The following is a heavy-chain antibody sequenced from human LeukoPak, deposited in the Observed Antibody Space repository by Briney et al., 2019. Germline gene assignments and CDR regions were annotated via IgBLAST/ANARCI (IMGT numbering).Heavy chain of an antibody. CDR2: IRYDGSNK. J-gene: IGHJ6*03. D-gene: IGHD2-2*02. Sequence: GGSLRLSCAASGFTFSSYGIHWVRQAPGKGLEWVAFIRYDGSNKYYADSVKGRFTISRDNSKNTLYLQMNSLRAEDTAVYYCARDRSKAYPMDVWGKGTTVTVSS. CDR1: GFTFSSYG. CDR3: ARDRSKAYPMDV. V-gene: IGHV3-30*02.